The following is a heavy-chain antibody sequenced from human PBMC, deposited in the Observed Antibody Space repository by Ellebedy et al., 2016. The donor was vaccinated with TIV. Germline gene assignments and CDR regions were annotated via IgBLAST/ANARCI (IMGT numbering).Heavy chain of an antibody. CDR1: GGSLRGHY. J-gene: IGHJ4*02. V-gene: IGHV4-34*01. CDR2: ITDSGST. Sequence: SETLSLTCGVFGGSLRGHYWSWIRQPPGKGLQWIGEITDSGSTNYNPSLESRVTISLDASKNQFSLKLSSVTAADTAMYYCARVLRFPSSGWTGFHYYFDSWGQGTLVTVSS. CDR3: ARVLRFPSSGWTGFHYYFDS. D-gene: IGHD6-19*01.